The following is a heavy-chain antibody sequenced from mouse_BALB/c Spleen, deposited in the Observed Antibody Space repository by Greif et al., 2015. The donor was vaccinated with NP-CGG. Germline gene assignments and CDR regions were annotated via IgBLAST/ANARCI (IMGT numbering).Heavy chain of an antibody. D-gene: IGHD2-4*01. CDR1: GFNIKDTY. V-gene: IGHV14-3*02. Sequence: EVKLMEFGAELVKPGASVKLSCTASGFNIKDTYMHWVKQRPEQGLEWIGRIDPANGNTKYDPKFQGKATITADTSSNTAYLQLSSLTSGDTAVYYCTRYDYDGYYFDYWGQGTTLTVSS. CDR3: TRYDYDGYYFDY. CDR2: IDPANGNT. J-gene: IGHJ2*01.